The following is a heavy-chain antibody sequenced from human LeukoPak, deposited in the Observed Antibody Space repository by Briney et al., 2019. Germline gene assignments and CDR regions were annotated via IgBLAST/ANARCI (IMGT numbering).Heavy chain of an antibody. CDR2: ISSSSSYI. J-gene: IGHJ3*02. CDR1: GFTFSSYS. D-gene: IGHD3-22*01. V-gene: IGHV3-21*01. Sequence: PGGSLRLSCAASGFTFSSYSMNWVRQAPGKGLEWVSSISSSSSYIYYADSVKGRFTISRDNAKNSLYLQMNSLRAEDTAVYYCAREWDYYDSSGYGAFDIWGQGTMVTVSS. CDR3: AREWDYYDSSGYGAFDI.